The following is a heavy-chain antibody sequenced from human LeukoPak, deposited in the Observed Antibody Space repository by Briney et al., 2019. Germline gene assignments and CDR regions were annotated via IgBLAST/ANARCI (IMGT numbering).Heavy chain of an antibody. Sequence: PGGSLRLSCAASGFTFSSYSMNWVRQAPGKGLEWVSSISSSSSYIYYAASVKGRFTITRDNSKNTLYLQMNSLRAEDTAVYYCARDAESNVRLNCYDSSGYSTYFDYWGQGTLVTASS. CDR1: GFTFSSYS. V-gene: IGHV3-21*01. CDR2: ISSSSSYI. CDR3: ARDAESNVRLNCYDSSGYSTYFDY. D-gene: IGHD3-22*01. J-gene: IGHJ4*02.